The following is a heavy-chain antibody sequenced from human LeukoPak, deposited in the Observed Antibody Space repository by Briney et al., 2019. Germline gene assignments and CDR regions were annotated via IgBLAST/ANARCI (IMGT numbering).Heavy chain of an antibody. CDR3: ARGRPLDY. J-gene: IGHJ4*02. V-gene: IGHV4-59*12. CDR1: GGSIRSYY. Sequence: SETLSLTCTVSGGSIRSYYWSWIRQPPGKGLEWIGYIYYSGSTNYNPSLKSRVTISVDTSKNQFSLKRSSVTAADTAVYYCARGRPLDYWGQGTLVTVSS. CDR2: IYYSGST. D-gene: IGHD6-6*01.